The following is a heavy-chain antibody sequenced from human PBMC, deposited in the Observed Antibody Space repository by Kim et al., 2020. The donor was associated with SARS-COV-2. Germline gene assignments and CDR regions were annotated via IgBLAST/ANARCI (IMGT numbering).Heavy chain of an antibody. CDR3: AKSRSGSSKGPFDY. CDR2: ISYDGSNK. CDR1: GFTFSSYG. Sequence: GGSLRLSCAASGFTFSSYGMHWVRQAPGKGLEWVAVISYDGSNKYYADSVKGRFTISRDNSKNTLYLQMNSLRAEDTAVYYWAKSRSGSSKGPFDYWGQG. J-gene: IGHJ4*02. D-gene: IGHD1-26*01. V-gene: IGHV3-30*18.